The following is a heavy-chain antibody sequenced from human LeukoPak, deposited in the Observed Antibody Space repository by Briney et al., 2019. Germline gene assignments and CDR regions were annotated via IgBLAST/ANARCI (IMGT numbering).Heavy chain of an antibody. Sequence: PGGSLRLSCAASGFTFSRYWMHWVRQAPGKGLEWVSLIYSGGSTYYADSVKGRFTISRDNSKNTLYLQMNSLRAEDTAVYYCARLPKLCLLPYFDYWGQGTLVTVSS. J-gene: IGHJ4*02. CDR3: ARLPKLCLLPYFDY. V-gene: IGHV3-66*04. CDR2: IYSGGST. D-gene: IGHD1-1*01. CDR1: GFTFSRYW.